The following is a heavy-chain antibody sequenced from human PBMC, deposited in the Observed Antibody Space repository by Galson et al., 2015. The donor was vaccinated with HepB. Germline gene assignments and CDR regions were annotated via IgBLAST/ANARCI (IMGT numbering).Heavy chain of an antibody. CDR2: ISAYNGNT. V-gene: IGHV1-18*01. Sequence: SVKVSCKASGYTFTSYGISWVRQAPGQGLEWMGWISAYNGNTTYAQKLQGRVTMTTDTSTSTAYMELRSLRSDDTAVYYCAITPSSSWSWYFDLWGRGTLVTVSS. J-gene: IGHJ2*01. D-gene: IGHD6-13*01. CDR3: AITPSSSWSWYFDL. CDR1: GYTFTSYG.